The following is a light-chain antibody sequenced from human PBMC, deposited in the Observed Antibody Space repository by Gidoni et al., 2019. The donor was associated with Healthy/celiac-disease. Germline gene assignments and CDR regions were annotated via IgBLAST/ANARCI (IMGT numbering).Light chain of an antibody. CDR1: QSVLYSSNNKNY. CDR2: WAS. CDR3: QQYYSTPQT. V-gene: IGKV4-1*01. Sequence: DIVMTQSPDSLAVSLGERATINCKSSQSVLYSSNNKNYLAWYQQKPGQPPKLRIYWASTRESGVPDRFSGSGSGTDFTLTISSLQAEDVAVYYCQQYYSTPQTFGQXTKLEIK. J-gene: IGKJ2*01.